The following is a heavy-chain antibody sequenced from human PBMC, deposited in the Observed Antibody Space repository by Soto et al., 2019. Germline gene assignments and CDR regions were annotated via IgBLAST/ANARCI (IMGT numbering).Heavy chain of an antibody. CDR3: TTSLRFLDYYYSGMDV. D-gene: IGHD3-3*01. CDR2: IRSKANSYAT. J-gene: IGHJ6*02. V-gene: IGHV3-73*01. Sequence: PGGSLRLSCAASGFTFSGSAMHWVRQASGKGLEWVGRIRSKANSYATAYAASVKGRFTISRDDSKNTAYLQMNSLKTEDTAVSYCTTSLRFLDYYYSGMDVWGQGTTVTVSS. CDR1: GFTFSGSA.